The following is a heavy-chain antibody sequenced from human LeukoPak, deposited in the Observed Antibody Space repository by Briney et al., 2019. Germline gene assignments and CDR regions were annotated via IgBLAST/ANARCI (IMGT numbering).Heavy chain of an antibody. D-gene: IGHD6-19*01. CDR2: ISGSGGST. J-gene: IGHJ5*02. Sequence: GGSLRLSCAASGFTFSSYAMSWVRQAPGKGLEWVSAISGSGGSTYYADSVKGRFTISRDNSKNTLYLQMNSLRAEDTAVYYCAKDAGYSSGWYGNWFDPWGQGTQVTVSS. CDR3: AKDAGYSSGWYGNWFDP. V-gene: IGHV3-23*01. CDR1: GFTFSSYA.